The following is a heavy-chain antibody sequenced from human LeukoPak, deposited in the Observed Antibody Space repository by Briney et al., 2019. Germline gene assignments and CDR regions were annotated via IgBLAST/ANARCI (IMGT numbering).Heavy chain of an antibody. CDR1: GYTFTGYY. CDR3: ARALLYNWNVVDY. J-gene: IGHJ4*02. V-gene: IGHV1-2*02. D-gene: IGHD1-1*01. CDR2: INPNSGGT. Sequence: ASVKVSCKASGYTFTGYYMHWVRQAPGQGLEWMGWINPNSGGTNYAQKFQGRVTMTRDTSISTAYMELSRLRSDDTAVYYCARALLYNWNVVDYWGQGTLVTVSS.